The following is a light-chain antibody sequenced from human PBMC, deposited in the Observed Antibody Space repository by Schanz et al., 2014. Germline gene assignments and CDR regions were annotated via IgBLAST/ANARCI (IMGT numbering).Light chain of an antibody. J-gene: IGLJ3*02. CDR3: SSYTSSSR. Sequence: QSALTQPASVSGSPGQSITISCTGTSSDVGGYDYVSWYQQHPGKAPKLMIYDVSNRPSGVSNRFSGSKSGNTASLTISGLQPEDEADYYCSSYTSSSRFGGGTKLTVL. V-gene: IGLV2-14*03. CDR2: DVS. CDR1: SSDVGGYDY.